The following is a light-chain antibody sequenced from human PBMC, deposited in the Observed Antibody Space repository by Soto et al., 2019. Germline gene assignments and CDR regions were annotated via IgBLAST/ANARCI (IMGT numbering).Light chain of an antibody. J-gene: IGLJ1*01. CDR1: SSDVGGYNY. V-gene: IGLV2-14*03. CDR3: SSYERSGTYV. CDR2: DVS. Sequence: SVLTQPASVSGSPGQSITISCTGASSDVGGYNYVSWYQQYPGKAPKLMIFDVSNRPSGVSNRFSGSKSGNTASLTISGLQAEDEDDYYCSSYERSGTYVFGSGTKVTVL.